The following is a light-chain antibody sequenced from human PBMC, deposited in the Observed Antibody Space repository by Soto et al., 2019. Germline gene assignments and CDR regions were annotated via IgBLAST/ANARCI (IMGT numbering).Light chain of an antibody. V-gene: IGKV4-1*01. CDR3: QQYYSTPPT. J-gene: IGKJ2*01. CDR2: WAS. CDR1: QSVLYSSNNKNY. Sequence: DIVMTQSPDSLGVSLGERATINCKPSQSVLYSSNNKNYLAWYQQKPGQPPKLLIHWASTRESGVPDRFSGSGSGTDFTFTISSLQAEDVAVYYCQQYYSTPPTFGQGTKLEIK.